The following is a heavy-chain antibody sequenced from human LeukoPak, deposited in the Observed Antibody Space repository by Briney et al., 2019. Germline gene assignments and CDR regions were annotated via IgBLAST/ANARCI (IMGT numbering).Heavy chain of an antibody. Sequence: GGSLRLSCAGSGFTFSSYDMTWVRQGPGKGLEGVSAISGSGGNTYYEDSVKGRFTISRDNSKDTLYLQMNSLRGEDTAVYYCAKAGAQRYYDSWGQGTMVTVSS. J-gene: IGHJ3*01. CDR1: GFTFSSYD. CDR3: AKAGAQRYYDS. V-gene: IGHV3-23*01. D-gene: IGHD3-22*01. CDR2: ISGSGGNT.